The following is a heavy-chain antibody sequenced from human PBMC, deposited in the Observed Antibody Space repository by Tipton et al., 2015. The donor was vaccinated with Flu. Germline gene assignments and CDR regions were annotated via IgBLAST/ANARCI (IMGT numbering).Heavy chain of an antibody. J-gene: IGHJ4*02. CDR3: ARAKDYYGSGSYFDY. CDR2: INPNRGGI. CDR1: GYTFIGYY. Sequence: QLVQSGAEVKKPGASVKVSCKASGYTFIGYYMHWVRQAPGQGLEWMGWINPNRGGINYAQDFQGRVTMTRDTSISTAYMELSRLRSDDTAVYYCARAKDYYGSGSYFDYWGRGTLVTVSS. V-gene: IGHV1-2*02. D-gene: IGHD3-10*01.